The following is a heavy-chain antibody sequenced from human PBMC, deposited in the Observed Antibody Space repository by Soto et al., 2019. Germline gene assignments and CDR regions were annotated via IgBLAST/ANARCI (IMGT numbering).Heavy chain of an antibody. CDR1: GYTFTSSG. D-gene: IGHD5-12*01. J-gene: IGHJ6*02. CDR3: ARVEMATSNYYYDGMHV. CDR2: ISAYNGNT. Sequence: QVQLVQSGAEVKDPGASVKVSCKASGYTFTSSGISWVRQAPGQGLEWMGWISAYNGNTNYAQKLQGRVTMTTDTSMSTAYMEMRSLRSDDTAVYYCARVEMATSNYYYDGMHVWGQGTTVSVSS. V-gene: IGHV1-18*01.